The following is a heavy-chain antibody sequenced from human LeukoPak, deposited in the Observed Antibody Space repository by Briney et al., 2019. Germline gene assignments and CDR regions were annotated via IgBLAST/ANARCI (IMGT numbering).Heavy chain of an antibody. CDR3: ARAVEQWLVLGDSYYYYYMDV. CDR1: GDSVSSNSAA. Sequence: SQTLSLTCAISGDSVSSNSAAWNWIRQSPSRGFEWLGRTYYRSKWYNDYAVSVKSRITINPDTSKNQFSLQLNSVTPEDTAVYYCARAVEQWLVLGDSYYYYYMDVWGKGTTVTISS. D-gene: IGHD6-19*01. V-gene: IGHV6-1*01. J-gene: IGHJ6*03. CDR2: TYYRSKWYN.